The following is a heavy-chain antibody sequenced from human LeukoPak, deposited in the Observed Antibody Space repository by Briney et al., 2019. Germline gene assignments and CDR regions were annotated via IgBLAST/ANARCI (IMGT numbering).Heavy chain of an antibody. CDR2: ISGSGGST. CDR1: GFVFSSYA. J-gene: IGHJ4*02. CDR3: ARDYLHGDYVYDY. Sequence: GGSLRLSCTASGFVFSSYAMNWVRQAPGKGLEWVSGISGSGGSTHYADSVKGRFTISRDNAKNSLYLQMNSLRAEDTALYYCARDYLHGDYVYDYWGQGTLVTVSS. V-gene: IGHV3-23*01. D-gene: IGHD4-17*01.